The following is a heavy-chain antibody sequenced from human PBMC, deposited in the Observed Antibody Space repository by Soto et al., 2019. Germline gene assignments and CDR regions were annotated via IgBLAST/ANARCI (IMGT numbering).Heavy chain of an antibody. Sequence: PSETLSLTCTVFGGSMSGNYWSWIRQTPGKGLEWIGYIYYTGTTNYNASLKSRVTLSVDTSKNQFSLKLTSVTAADTAVYFCVRGGWYVDYWGQGTLVTVSS. V-gene: IGHV4-59*01. CDR3: VRGGWYVDY. CDR1: GGSMSGNY. J-gene: IGHJ4*02. D-gene: IGHD6-19*01. CDR2: IYYTGTT.